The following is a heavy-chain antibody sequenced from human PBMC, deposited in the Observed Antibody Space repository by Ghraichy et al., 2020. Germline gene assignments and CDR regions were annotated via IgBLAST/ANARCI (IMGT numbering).Heavy chain of an antibody. J-gene: IGHJ4*02. CDR1: GGSISSSSYY. D-gene: IGHD3-22*01. CDR3: ASQWSYYDSSAPPRYYFDY. CDR2: SYYSGTT. Sequence: SETLSLTCTVSGGSISSSSYYWVRIRQPTGKELDWIRSSYYSGTTYYNPSLKSRVTISVDTSKTQFSLKLSSVTAATTAVYYCASQWSYYDSSAPPRYYFDYWGQGTPVTVSS. V-gene: IGHV4-39*01.